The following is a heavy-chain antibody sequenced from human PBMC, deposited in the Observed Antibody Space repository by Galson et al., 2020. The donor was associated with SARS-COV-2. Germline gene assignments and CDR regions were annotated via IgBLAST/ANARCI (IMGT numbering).Heavy chain of an antibody. D-gene: IGHD5-18*01. J-gene: IGHJ6*02. CDR3: ARDRAANTAMVWPRYYYYYGMDV. Sequence: SETLSLTCTVSGGSISSSSYYWGWIRQPPGKGLEWIGSIYYSGSTYYNPSLKSRVTISVDTSKNQFSLKLSSVTAADTAVYYCARDRAANTAMVWPRYYYYYGMDVWGQGTTVTVSS. CDR1: GGSISSSSYY. CDR2: IYYSGST. V-gene: IGHV4-39*07.